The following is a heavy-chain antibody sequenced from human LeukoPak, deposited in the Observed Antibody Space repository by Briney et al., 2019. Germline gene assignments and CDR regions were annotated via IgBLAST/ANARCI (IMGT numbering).Heavy chain of an antibody. CDR1: GVSISSSSYY. Sequence: SETLSLTCTVSGVSISSSSYYWGWIRQPPGKGLEWIGSIYYSGSTYYNPSLKSRVTISVDTSKNQFSLKLSSVTAADTAVYYCARFIEWLRTFDYWGQGTLVTISS. D-gene: IGHD5-12*01. V-gene: IGHV4-39*07. CDR2: IYYSGST. J-gene: IGHJ4*02. CDR3: ARFIEWLRTFDY.